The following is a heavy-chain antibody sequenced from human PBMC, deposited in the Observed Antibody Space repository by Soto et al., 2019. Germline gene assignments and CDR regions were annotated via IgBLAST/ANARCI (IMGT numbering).Heavy chain of an antibody. D-gene: IGHD3-10*01. CDR2: ISYDGSNK. J-gene: IGHJ5*02. Sequence: GGSLRLSCAASGFTFSSYAMHWVRQAPGKGLEWVAVISYDGSNKYYADSVKGRFTISRENAKNSLYLQMNSLRAGDTAVYYCARATYYYGSGSSNGPHYGPWFDPWGQGTLVTVSS. V-gene: IGHV3-30*14. CDR3: ARATYYYGSGSSNGPHYGPWFDP. CDR1: GFTFSSYA.